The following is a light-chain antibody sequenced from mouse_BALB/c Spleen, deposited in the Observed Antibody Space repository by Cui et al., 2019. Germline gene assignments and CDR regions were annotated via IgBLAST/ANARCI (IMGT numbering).Light chain of an antibody. CDR2: AAT. CDR3: QPLYSTPYT. V-gene: IGKV12-98*01. Sequence: DIQMTQSPASQSASLGESVTITCLVSQTIVTWLAWYQQKPGKSPQLLIYAATSLADGVPSRLSGSGSGTKFSFKISSLQAEDFVSYYCQPLYSTPYTFGGGTKLEI. J-gene: IGKJ2*01. CDR1: QTIVTW.